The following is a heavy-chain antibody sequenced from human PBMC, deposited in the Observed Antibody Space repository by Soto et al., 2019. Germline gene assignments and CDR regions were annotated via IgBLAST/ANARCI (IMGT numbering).Heavy chain of an antibody. J-gene: IGHJ4*02. V-gene: IGHV3-11*04. CDR2: ISGSGDTK. CDR3: AKYCSSDVCFDY. D-gene: IGHD2-8*01. Sequence: QVQLQESGPGLVKPSQTLSLTCTVSGGSISSGGYYWSWIRQAPGKGLEWVSFISGSGDTKYYADSVKGRFTISRDNAKNSLYLQMSSLRDEDTAVYYCAKYCSSDVCFDYWGQGTLVTVSS. CDR1: GGSISSGGYY.